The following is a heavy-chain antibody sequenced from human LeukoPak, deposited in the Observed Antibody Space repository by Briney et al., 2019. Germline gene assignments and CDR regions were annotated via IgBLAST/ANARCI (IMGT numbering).Heavy chain of an antibody. D-gene: IGHD6-6*01. CDR2: INPNSGGT. J-gene: IGHJ6*02. CDR3: ARDTSRESSSSGGMDV. V-gene: IGHV1-2*04. Sequence: ASVKVSCKASGYTFTSYYMHWVRQAPGQGLEWMGWINPNSGGTNYAQKFQGWVTMTRDTSISTAYMELSRLRSDDTAVYYCARDTSRESSSSGGMDVWGQGTTVTVSS. CDR1: GYTFTSYY.